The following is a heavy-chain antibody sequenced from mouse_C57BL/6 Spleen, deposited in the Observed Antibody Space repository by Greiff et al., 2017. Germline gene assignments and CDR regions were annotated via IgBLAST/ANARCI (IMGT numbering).Heavy chain of an antibody. CDR2: ISGGGDYI. CDR3: ARDCIHCYAMDY. D-gene: IGHD6-1*01. J-gene: IGHJ4*01. CDR1: GFTFTSYA. V-gene: IGHV5S21*01. Sequence: EVLLQQSGAGLVKPGGSLKLSCAASGFTFTSYAMPWVLQTPEQWLEWVALISGGGDYINYADTVKGRFTITRDNASNTLYLQMSSLKSEDTAMYYCARDCIHCYAMDYWGQGTSVTVSS.